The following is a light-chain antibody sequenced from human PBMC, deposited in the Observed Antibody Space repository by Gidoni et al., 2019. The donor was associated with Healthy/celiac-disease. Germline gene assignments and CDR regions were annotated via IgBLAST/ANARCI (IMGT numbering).Light chain of an antibody. CDR2: EVS. Sequence: QSALTQPASVSGSPGQSITISCTGTSSDFGSYNLVSWYHQHPGKAPKLMIYEVSKRPSGVSNRFSGSKSGNTASLTISGLQAEDEADYYCCSYAGSSTWVFGGGTKLTVL. CDR3: CSYAGSSTWV. CDR1: SSDFGSYNL. J-gene: IGLJ3*02. V-gene: IGLV2-23*02.